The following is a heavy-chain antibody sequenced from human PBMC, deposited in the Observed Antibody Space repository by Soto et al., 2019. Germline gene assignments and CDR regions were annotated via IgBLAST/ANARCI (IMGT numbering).Heavy chain of an antibody. CDR1: GYTFTSYG. D-gene: IGHD1-26*01. V-gene: IGHV1-18*01. J-gene: IGHJ4*02. CDR2: ISAYNGNT. Sequence: ASVKVSCKASGYTFTSYGISWVRQAPGQGLEWMGWISAYNGNTNYAQKLQGRVTMTTDTSTSTAYMELRSLRSDDTAVYYCARAPLSYIVGATRSYYFDYWGQGTLVTVSS. CDR3: ARAPLSYIVGATRSYYFDY.